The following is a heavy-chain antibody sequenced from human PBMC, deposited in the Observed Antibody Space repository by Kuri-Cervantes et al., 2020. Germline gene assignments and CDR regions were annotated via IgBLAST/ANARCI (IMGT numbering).Heavy chain of an antibody. CDR1: GGTFSSYA. J-gene: IGHJ5*02. D-gene: IGHD2-2*01. CDR2: INAYNGDT. Sequence: ASVKVSCKASGGTFSSYAISWVRQAPGQGLEWMGWINAYNGDTNYAQNLQGRVTMTTDTSTSTAYMELRSLRPDDTAVYYCARIRCSSNSCYAGRNWFDPWGQGTLVTVSS. CDR3: ARIRCSSNSCYAGRNWFDP. V-gene: IGHV1-18*01.